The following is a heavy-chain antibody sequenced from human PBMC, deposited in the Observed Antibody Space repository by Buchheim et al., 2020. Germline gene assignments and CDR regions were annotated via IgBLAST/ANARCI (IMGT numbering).Heavy chain of an antibody. CDR1: GFTFSSYG. Sequence: QVQLVESGGGVVQPGRSLRLSCAASGFTFSSYGMHWVRQAPGKGLEWVAVISYDGSNKYYADSVKGRFTISRDNSKNTLYLQMNSRRAEDTAVYYCAKDRVRSFARTYYYGMDVWGQGTT. V-gene: IGHV3-30*18. CDR3: AKDRVRSFARTYYYGMDV. D-gene: IGHD3-16*01. CDR2: ISYDGSNK. J-gene: IGHJ6*02.